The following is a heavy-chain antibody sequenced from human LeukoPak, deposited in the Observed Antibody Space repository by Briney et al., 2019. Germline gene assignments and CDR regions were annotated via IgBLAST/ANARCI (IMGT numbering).Heavy chain of an antibody. D-gene: IGHD5-18*01. Sequence: PSETLSLTCTVSGGSISSYYWSWIRQPPGKGLEWIGYIYYSGSTSYNPSLKSRVTISVDTSKNQFSLKLSSATAADTAVYYCARQGSYGLQLYFDYWGQGTLVTVSS. J-gene: IGHJ4*02. V-gene: IGHV4-59*08. CDR2: IYYSGST. CDR3: ARQGSYGLQLYFDY. CDR1: GGSISSYY.